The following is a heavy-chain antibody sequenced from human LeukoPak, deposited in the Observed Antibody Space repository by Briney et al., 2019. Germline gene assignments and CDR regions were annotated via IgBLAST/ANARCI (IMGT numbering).Heavy chain of an antibody. Sequence: AASVNVSCKASGYTFTSYGISWVRQAPGQGLEWMGWISAYNGNTNYAQKLQGRVTMTTDTSTSTAYMELRSLRSDDTAVYYCARGGWAVVVPAAMELGPWGQGTLVTVSS. V-gene: IGHV1-18*01. CDR1: GYTFTSYG. D-gene: IGHD2-2*01. CDR2: ISAYNGNT. CDR3: ARGGWAVVVPAAMELGP. J-gene: IGHJ5*02.